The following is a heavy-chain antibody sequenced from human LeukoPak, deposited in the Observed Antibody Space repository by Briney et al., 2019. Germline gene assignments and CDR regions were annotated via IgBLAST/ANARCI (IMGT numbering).Heavy chain of an antibody. Sequence: SGGSLRLSCAASGFTFSSYSMNWVRQAPGKGLEWVSSISSSSSYIYYADSVKGRFTISRDNAKNSLYLQMNSLRAEDTAVYYCARLAVAGKDYYYYYYMDVWGKGTTVTVSS. CDR2: ISSSSSYI. CDR3: ARLAVAGKDYYYYYYMDV. V-gene: IGHV3-21*01. D-gene: IGHD6-19*01. CDR1: GFTFSSYS. J-gene: IGHJ6*03.